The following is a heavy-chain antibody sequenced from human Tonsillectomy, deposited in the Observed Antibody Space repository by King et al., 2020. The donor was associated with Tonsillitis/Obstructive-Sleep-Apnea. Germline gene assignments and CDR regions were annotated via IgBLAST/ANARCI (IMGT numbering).Heavy chain of an antibody. D-gene: IGHD3-10*01. J-gene: IGHJ4*02. Sequence: VQLQESGPGLVKPSETLSLTCTVSGGSISSYSWSWIRQPPGKGLEWIGYIYYSGNTDYNPSLKSRVTISVDTSKNQFSLKLSSVTAADTAVYYCVRRCRGGSGSRSYYYFDYWGQGTLVTVSS. V-gene: IGHV4-59*08. CDR2: IYYSGNT. CDR1: GGSISSYS. CDR3: VRRCRGGSGSRSYYYFDY.